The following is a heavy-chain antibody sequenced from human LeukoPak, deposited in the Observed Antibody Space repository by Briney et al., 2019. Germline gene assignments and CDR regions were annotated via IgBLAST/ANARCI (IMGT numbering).Heavy chain of an antibody. Sequence: GGSLRLSCEASGFTFSSYGMHWVLQAPGKGLEWVAVIAYDGSNKYYGDSVKGRFTISRDNSKNTLYLQMNSLRAEDTAVYYCAKEYSGYDCDYWGQGTLVTVSS. D-gene: IGHD5-12*01. CDR2: IAYDGSNK. V-gene: IGHV3-30*18. CDR3: AKEYSGYDCDY. CDR1: GFTFSSYG. J-gene: IGHJ4*02.